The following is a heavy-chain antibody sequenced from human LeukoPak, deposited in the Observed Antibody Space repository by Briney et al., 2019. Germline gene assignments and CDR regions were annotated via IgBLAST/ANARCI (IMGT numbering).Heavy chain of an antibody. CDR3: AKKGDYVWGSYRFDY. Sequence: GGSLRLSCAASGFTFSSYAMSWVRQAPGKGLESVSAISGSGGSTYYADSVKGRFTISRDNSKNTLYLQMNSLRAEDTAVYYCAKKGDYVWGSYRFDYWGQGTLVTVSS. D-gene: IGHD3-16*02. V-gene: IGHV3-23*01. CDR2: ISGSGGST. J-gene: IGHJ4*02. CDR1: GFTFSSYA.